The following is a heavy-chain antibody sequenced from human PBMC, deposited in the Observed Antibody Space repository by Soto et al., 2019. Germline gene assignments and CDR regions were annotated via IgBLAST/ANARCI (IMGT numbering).Heavy chain of an antibody. J-gene: IGHJ3*02. CDR3: ARSIAAAGDAFDI. Sequence: PGGSLRLSCAASGFTFSTYAMSWVRQAPGKGLEWVSNISSGSNTIYYADSVKGRFTISRDNAKNSLYLQMNSLRDEDTAVYYCARSIAAAGDAFDIWGQGTMVTVSS. CDR2: ISSGSNTI. D-gene: IGHD6-13*01. CDR1: GFTFSTYA. V-gene: IGHV3-48*02.